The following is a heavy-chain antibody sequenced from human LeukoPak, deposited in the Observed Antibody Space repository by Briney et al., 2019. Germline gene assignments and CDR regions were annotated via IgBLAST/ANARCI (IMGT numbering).Heavy chain of an antibody. CDR2: IYYSGST. Sequence: PSETLSLTCTVSGGSISSYYWGWIRQPPGKGLEWIGSIYYSGSTYYNPSLKSRVTISVDTSKNQFSLKLSSVTAADTAVYYCARDHPLLGYYDFWSGYLFDYWGQGTLVTVSS. CDR1: GGSISSYY. V-gene: IGHV4-39*07. CDR3: ARDHPLLGYYDFWSGYLFDY. J-gene: IGHJ4*02. D-gene: IGHD3-3*01.